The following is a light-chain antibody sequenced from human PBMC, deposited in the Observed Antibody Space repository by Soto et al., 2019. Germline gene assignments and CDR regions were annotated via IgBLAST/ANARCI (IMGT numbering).Light chain of an antibody. J-gene: IGKJ3*01. CDR2: AAA. Sequence: DIQMTQSPSSLSASVGDRVIITCRASQGIRSHLAWFQQKPEKAPKSLIYAAANLQSGVPSKFSVSGSGTDFTLTINSLQPEDFSTYYCLQDDTYPRSLGPGTDVDIK. V-gene: IGKV1-16*02. CDR1: QGIRSH. CDR3: LQDDTYPRS.